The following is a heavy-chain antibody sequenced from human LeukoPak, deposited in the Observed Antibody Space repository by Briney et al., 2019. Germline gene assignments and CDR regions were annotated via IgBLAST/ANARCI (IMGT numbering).Heavy chain of an antibody. D-gene: IGHD3-10*01. Sequence: GGSLRLSCAASGFTFTSYAMSWVRQAPGKGLEWVSAISGSGTSTYYADSMKGRFTISRDNSKNTLYLQMSSLRAEDTAVYHCASGDGVFDYWGQGTLVTVSS. J-gene: IGHJ4*02. CDR1: GFTFTSYA. CDR3: ASGDGVFDY. CDR2: ISGSGTST. V-gene: IGHV3-23*01.